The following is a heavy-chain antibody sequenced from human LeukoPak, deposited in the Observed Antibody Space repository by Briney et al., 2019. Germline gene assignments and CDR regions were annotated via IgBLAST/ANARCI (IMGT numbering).Heavy chain of an antibody. D-gene: IGHD1-26*01. V-gene: IGHV4-4*07. Sequence: SETLSLTCDVSGDFIRSYWWGWVRQPAGKGLEWIGRIYATGSTKFNPSLKSRLTMSMDTSTNRISLNLTSVTAADTAIYFCARQGYTASYYFLDFWIQGMLVTVSS. CDR2: IYATGST. CDR1: GDFIRSYW. J-gene: IGHJ4*02. CDR3: ARQGYTASYYFLDF.